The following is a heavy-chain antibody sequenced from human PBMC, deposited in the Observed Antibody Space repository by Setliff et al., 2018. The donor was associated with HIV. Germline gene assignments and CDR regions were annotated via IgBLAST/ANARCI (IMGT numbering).Heavy chain of an antibody. CDR3: AKAGGDS. CDR1: GFTFPDHW. CDR2: IYPGDSST. Sequence: GESLKISCQTSGFTFPDHWIAWVRQLPGKGLEWMGIIYPGDSSTKYSPSFQGHVSISADRSIGTTYLQWSSLRASDTAMYYCAKAGGDSWGQGTLVTVSS. D-gene: IGHD3-10*01. V-gene: IGHV5-51*01. J-gene: IGHJ5*01.